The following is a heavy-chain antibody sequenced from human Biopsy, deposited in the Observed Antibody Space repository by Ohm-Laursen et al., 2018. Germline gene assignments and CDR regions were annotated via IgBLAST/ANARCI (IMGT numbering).Heavy chain of an antibody. CDR3: ARDGIVVVPAAFHLDN. V-gene: IGHV3-33*01. J-gene: IGHJ4*02. D-gene: IGHD2-2*01. CDR1: GFMFSSYG. CDR2: IYYDGLNK. Sequence: SLRLSCAASGFMFSSYGMHWVRQAPGKGLEWVAVIYYDGLNKEYADSVKGRFTISRDNSKNTLFLRMNSLRAEDTAVYYCARDGIVVVPAAFHLDNWGPGTLVTVSS.